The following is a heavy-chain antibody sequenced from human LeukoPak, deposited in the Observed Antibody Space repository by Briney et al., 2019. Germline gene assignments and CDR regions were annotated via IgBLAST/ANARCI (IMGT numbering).Heavy chain of an antibody. V-gene: IGHV3-7*01. CDR1: GFTFSSYW. D-gene: IGHD3-3*01. CDR2: IKQDGSEK. J-gene: IGHJ4*02. Sequence: GGSLRLSCAVSGFTFSSYWMNWVRQAPGKGLEWVANIKQDGSEKYYVDSVKGRFTISRDNAKNSLYLQMNSLRAEDTAVYYCARWWSGGLFDYWGQGTLVTVSS. CDR3: ARWWSGGLFDY.